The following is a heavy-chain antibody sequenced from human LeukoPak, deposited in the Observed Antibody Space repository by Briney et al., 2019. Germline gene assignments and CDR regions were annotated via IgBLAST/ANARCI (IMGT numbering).Heavy chain of an antibody. Sequence: GGSLRLSCAASGFIFSDHYIDWVRQAPGKGLEWVSRINPDGSTTTYADSVKGRFTISRDNAKNTVYLQMNSLRAEDTALYHCVRVLSGSWDWFDPWGQGTLVTVSS. CDR3: VRVLSGSWDWFDP. J-gene: IGHJ5*02. D-gene: IGHD3-22*01. CDR2: INPDGSTT. CDR1: GFIFSDHY. V-gene: IGHV3-74*01.